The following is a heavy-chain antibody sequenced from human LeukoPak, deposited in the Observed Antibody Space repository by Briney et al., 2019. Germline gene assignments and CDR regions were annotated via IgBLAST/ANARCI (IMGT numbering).Heavy chain of an antibody. D-gene: IGHD1-26*01. Sequence: GGSLRLSCAVSGFTVSLNSLSWVRQAPGKGLERVGFIRSKAYGGTTEYAASVKGRFTISRDDSKSIAYLQMNSLKTEDTAVYYCARGRRATHDYWGQGTLVTVSS. CDR1: GFTVSLNS. V-gene: IGHV3-49*04. CDR3: ARGRRATHDY. J-gene: IGHJ4*02. CDR2: IRSKAYGGTT.